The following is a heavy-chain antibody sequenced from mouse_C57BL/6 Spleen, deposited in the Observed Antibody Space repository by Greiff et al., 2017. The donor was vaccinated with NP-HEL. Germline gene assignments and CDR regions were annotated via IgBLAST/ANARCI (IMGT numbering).Heavy chain of an antibody. CDR3: AMGVIYYGYDWYFDV. CDR2: IHPSDSDT. J-gene: IGHJ1*03. Sequence: VQLQQPGAELVKPGASVKVSCKASGYTFTSYWMHWVKQRPGQGLEWIGRIHPSDSDTNYNQKFKGKATLTVDKSSSTAYMQLSSLTSEDSAVYYCAMGVIYYGYDWYFDVWGTGTTVTVSS. V-gene: IGHV1-74*01. CDR1: GYTFTSYW. D-gene: IGHD2-2*01.